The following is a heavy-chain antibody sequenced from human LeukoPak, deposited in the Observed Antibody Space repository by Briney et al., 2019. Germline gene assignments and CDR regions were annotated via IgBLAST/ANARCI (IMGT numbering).Heavy chain of an antibody. CDR3: ARVTYYYDSSGYPPPYFQH. J-gene: IGHJ1*01. V-gene: IGHV4-59*01. CDR1: GGSISSYY. D-gene: IGHD3-22*01. CDR2: IYYSGST. Sequence: SETLSLTCTVSGGSISSYYWGWIRQPPGKGLEWIGNIYYSGSTNYNPSLKSRVTISVDTSKNQFSLKLSSVTAADTAVYYCARVTYYYDSSGYPPPYFQHWGQGTLVTVSS.